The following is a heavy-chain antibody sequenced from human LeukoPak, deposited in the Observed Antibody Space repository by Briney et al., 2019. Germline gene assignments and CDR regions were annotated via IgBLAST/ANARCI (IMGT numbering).Heavy chain of an antibody. V-gene: IGHV3-23*01. CDR1: GFSFSSNS. J-gene: IGHJ2*01. D-gene: IGHD3-10*01. CDR2: ISGSGGRT. CDR3: ARSGNTGRNWYFDL. Sequence: GGSLRLSCAASGFSFSSNSMSWVRQAPGKGLEWVSAISGSGGRTLYADSVKGRFTISRDNAKNSLYLQMNSLRAEDTAVYYCARSGNTGRNWYFDLWGRGTLVTVSS.